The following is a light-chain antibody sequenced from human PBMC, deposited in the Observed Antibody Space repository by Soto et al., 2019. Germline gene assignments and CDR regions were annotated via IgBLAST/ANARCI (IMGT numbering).Light chain of an antibody. Sequence: DIVMTQSPDSLAVSLGERATINCKSSQSVLYSSNNKNYLAWYQQKPGQPPKLLIYSASTRESGVPDRFSGSGSGTDFTLIISRLQAEDVAVDYCQQYYSTWTFGQGTKVEIK. V-gene: IGKV4-1*01. J-gene: IGKJ1*01. CDR2: SAS. CDR3: QQYYSTWT. CDR1: QSVLYSSNNKNY.